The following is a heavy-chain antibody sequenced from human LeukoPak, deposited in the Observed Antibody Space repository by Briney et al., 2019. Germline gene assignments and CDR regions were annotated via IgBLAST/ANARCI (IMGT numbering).Heavy chain of an antibody. J-gene: IGHJ4*02. D-gene: IGHD6-19*01. CDR1: GFSLRTSGVA. V-gene: IGHV2-5*02. CDR2: IYWDDDK. Sequence: ESGPTLVKPTQTLTLTCTFSGFSLRTSGVAVGWIRQPPGKALEWLSLIYWDDDKRYSPSLKSRLIITKDPSKNQVVLTMTNMDPVDTATYYCAHSLSSGWNFYFDNWGQGTLVTVSS. CDR3: AHSLSSGWNFYFDN.